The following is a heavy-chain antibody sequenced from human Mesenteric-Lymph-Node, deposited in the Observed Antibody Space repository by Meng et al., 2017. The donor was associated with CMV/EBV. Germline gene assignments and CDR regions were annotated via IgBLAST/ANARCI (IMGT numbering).Heavy chain of an antibody. CDR3: TTDTSRVDSSGYYGSRFN. Sequence: GESLKISCAASGFTFSNAWMSWVRQAPGKGLEWVGRIKSKTDGGTTDYAAPVKGRFTISRDDSKNTLYLQMNSLKTEDTAVYYCTTDTSRVDSSGYYGSRFNWGQGTLVTVSS. CDR1: GFTFSNAW. J-gene: IGHJ4*02. D-gene: IGHD3-22*01. V-gene: IGHV3-15*01. CDR2: IKSKTDGGTT.